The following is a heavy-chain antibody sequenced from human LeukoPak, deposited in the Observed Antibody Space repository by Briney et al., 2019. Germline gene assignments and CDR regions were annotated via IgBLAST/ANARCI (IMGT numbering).Heavy chain of an antibody. CDR3: ARLITDLSGHYYDYYFDF. D-gene: IGHD3-22*01. Sequence: PSETLSLTCTVSGGSISSYYWSWIRQPPGKGLEWIGYIYYSGSTNYNPSLKNRVTMSVGTSRNQFSLKLISVTAADTAVYYCARLITDLSGHYYDYYFDFWGQGTLVTVSS. CDR2: IYYSGST. CDR1: GGSISSYY. J-gene: IGHJ4*02. V-gene: IGHV4-59*01.